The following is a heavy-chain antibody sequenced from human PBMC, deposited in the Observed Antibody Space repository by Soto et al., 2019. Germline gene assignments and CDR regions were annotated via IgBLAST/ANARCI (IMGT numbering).Heavy chain of an antibody. D-gene: IGHD3-22*01. Sequence: QVQLVQSGAEVKKPGASVKVSCKTSGYTFTSYYMHWARQAPGQGLEWMGIINPSGGSTSYAQKFQGRVTMTRDTSTSTVYMELSSLRSEDTAVYYCASWGDDYYDSSGPTFDYWGQGTLVTVSS. V-gene: IGHV1-46*01. CDR1: GYTFTSYY. CDR2: INPSGGST. J-gene: IGHJ4*02. CDR3: ASWGDDYYDSSGPTFDY.